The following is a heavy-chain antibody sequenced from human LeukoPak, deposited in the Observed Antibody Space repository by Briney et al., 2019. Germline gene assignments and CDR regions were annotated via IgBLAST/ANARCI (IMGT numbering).Heavy chain of an antibody. J-gene: IGHJ4*02. CDR3: AKTVSRIAAAGTRSDS. V-gene: IGHV3-23*01. Sequence: GGSLRLSCAASGFTFSSYAMSWVRQAPGKGLEWVSAISGSGVSTYYADSVKGRFTISRDNSKNTLYLQMNSLRAEDTAVYYCAKTVSRIAAAGTRSDSWGQGTLVTVSS. CDR1: GFTFSSYA. D-gene: IGHD6-13*01. CDR2: ISGSGVST.